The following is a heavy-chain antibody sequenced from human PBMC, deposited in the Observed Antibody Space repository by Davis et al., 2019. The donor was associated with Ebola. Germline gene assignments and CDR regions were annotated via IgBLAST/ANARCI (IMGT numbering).Heavy chain of an antibody. CDR3: ARGWLRGGMDV. CDR2: TYFNSKYYS. Sequence: PSETLSLTCAISGDSVSINSAGWNWIRQSPSRGLEWLGRTYFNSKYYSDYAVSMRGRITINADPSKNQFSLQLNSVTPEDTALYYCARGWLRGGMDVWGEGTTVTVSS. J-gene: IGHJ6*04. V-gene: IGHV6-1*01. D-gene: IGHD5-18*01. CDR1: GDSVSINSAG.